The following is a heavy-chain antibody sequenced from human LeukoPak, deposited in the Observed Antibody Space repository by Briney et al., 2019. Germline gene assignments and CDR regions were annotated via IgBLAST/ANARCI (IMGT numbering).Heavy chain of an antibody. D-gene: IGHD3-10*01. CDR1: GGSISSGSYY. V-gene: IGHV4-39*07. CDR2: INHSGST. CDR3: ARGITQDY. J-gene: IGHJ4*02. Sequence: PSQTLSLTCTVSGGSISSGSYYWSWIRQPPGKGLEWIGEINHSGSTNYNPSLKSRVTISVDTSKNQFSLKLSSVTAADTAVYYCARGITQDYWGQGTLVTVSS.